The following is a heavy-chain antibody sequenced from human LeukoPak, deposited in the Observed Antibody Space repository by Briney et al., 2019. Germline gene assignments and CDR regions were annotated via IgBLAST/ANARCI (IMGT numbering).Heavy chain of an antibody. CDR3: TRDLLLRYFDWLHPPNYFDY. V-gene: IGHV3-49*03. CDR1: GFTFGDYA. D-gene: IGHD3-9*01. CDR2: IRSKAYGGTT. J-gene: IGHJ4*02. Sequence: GGSLRLSCTASGFTFGDYAMSWFRQAPGKGLEWVGFIRSKAYGGTTEYAASVKGRFTISRDDSKSIAYLQMNSLKTEDTAVYYCTRDLLLRYFDWLHPPNYFDYWGQGTLVTVSS.